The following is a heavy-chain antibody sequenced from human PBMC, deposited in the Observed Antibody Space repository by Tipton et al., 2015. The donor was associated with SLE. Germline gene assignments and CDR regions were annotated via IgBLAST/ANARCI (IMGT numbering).Heavy chain of an antibody. CDR1: GGSISSSSYY. J-gene: IGHJ4*02. D-gene: IGHD2-8*01. V-gene: IGHV4-39*07. CDR3: VRLRSKVLIDY. CDR2: IYYSGST. Sequence: TLSLTCTVSGGSISSSSYYWGWIRQPPGKGLEWIGSIYYSGSTYYYPPLKSRITISVDTSKNQFSLEVRSVTAADTAVYYCVRLRSKVLIDYWGQGTLVSVSS.